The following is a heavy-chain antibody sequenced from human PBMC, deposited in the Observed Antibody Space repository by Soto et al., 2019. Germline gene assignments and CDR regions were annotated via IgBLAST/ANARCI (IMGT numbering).Heavy chain of an antibody. Sequence: SVKVSCKASGGTFSSYAISWVGQAPGQGLEWMGGIIPIFGTASYAQKFQGRVTITADETTSTAYMELSSLRSEDTAVYYCARVNRGIAARAYYYYGMDVWGQGTTVTVSS. CDR2: IIPIFGTA. CDR3: ARVNRGIAARAYYYYGMDV. V-gene: IGHV1-69*13. D-gene: IGHD6-6*01. CDR1: GGTFSSYA. J-gene: IGHJ6*02.